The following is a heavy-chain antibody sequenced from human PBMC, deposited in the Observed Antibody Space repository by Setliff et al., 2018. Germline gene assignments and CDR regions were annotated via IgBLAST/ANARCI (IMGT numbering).Heavy chain of an antibody. J-gene: IGHJ5*01. CDR1: GITFINAW. D-gene: IGHD4-4*01. CDR3: TTGPRDSRNYLNWLGS. Sequence: GGSLRLSCSVSGITFINAWMTWVRQAPGKGPEWVGRIKSSREGATSDYGAPAKGRFTISRDDSKQMIYLQMNNLKSEDTGFYYCTTGPRDSRNYLNWLGSWGQGTLVTVSS. CDR2: IKSSREGATS. V-gene: IGHV3-15*01.